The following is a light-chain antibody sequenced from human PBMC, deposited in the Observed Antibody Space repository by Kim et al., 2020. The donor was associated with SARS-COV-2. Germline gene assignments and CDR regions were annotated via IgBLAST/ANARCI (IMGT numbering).Light chain of an antibody. CDR3: QQYNNWPPT. Sequence: VSPGERATLSCRASQSVSSNLAWYQQKPGQAPRLLIRDASTRATGIPDRFSGSGSGTEYTLTISSLQSEDFAIYCCQQYNNWPPTFGQGTKVEIK. CDR1: QSVSSN. J-gene: IGKJ1*01. V-gene: IGKV3-15*01. CDR2: DAS.